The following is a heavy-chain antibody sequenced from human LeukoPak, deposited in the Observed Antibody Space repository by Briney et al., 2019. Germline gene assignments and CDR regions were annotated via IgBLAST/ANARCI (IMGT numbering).Heavy chain of an antibody. CDR2: ISYDGSNK. J-gene: IGHJ4*02. CDR3: ARGGRYCSGGSCYSGVDFDC. D-gene: IGHD2-15*01. Sequence: GGSLRLSCAASGFTFSSYAMHWVRQAPGKGLEWVAVISYDGSNKYYADSVKGRFTISRDNSKNTLYLQMNSLRAEDTAVYYCARGGRYCSGGSCYSGVDFDCWGQGTLVTVSS. V-gene: IGHV3-30-3*01. CDR1: GFTFSSYA.